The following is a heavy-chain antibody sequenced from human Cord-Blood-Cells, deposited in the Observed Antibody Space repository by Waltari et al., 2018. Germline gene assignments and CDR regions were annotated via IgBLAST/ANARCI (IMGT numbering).Heavy chain of an antibody. D-gene: IGHD6-6*01. CDR3: ARDFGPLVAARPGIFDY. V-gene: IGHV1-2*02. CDR2: INPNSGGT. Sequence: QVQLVQSGAEVKKPGASVKVSCKASGYTFTGYYMHWVRPAPGQGLEWMGWINPNSGGTNYAQKFQGRVTMTRDTSISTAYMELSRLRSDDTAVYYCARDFGPLVAARPGIFDYWGQGTLVTVSS. J-gene: IGHJ4*02. CDR1: GYTFTGYY.